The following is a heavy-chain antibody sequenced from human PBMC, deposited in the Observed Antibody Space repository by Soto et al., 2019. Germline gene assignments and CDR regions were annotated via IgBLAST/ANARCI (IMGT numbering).Heavy chain of an antibody. V-gene: IGHV1-46*01. J-gene: IGHJ6*02. Sequence: QVQLVQSGAEVKQPGASVKLSCRASGYTFTSYYIHWVRQAPGQGPEWMGIINPGGGSTSSAQKFLGRVTVTRDTSTSTVFLDLSTLTAEDTAVYYCARDANAALTFHYYGMDVWGQGTTVTVSS. CDR1: GYTFTSYY. CDR2: INPGGGST. CDR3: ARDANAALTFHYYGMDV.